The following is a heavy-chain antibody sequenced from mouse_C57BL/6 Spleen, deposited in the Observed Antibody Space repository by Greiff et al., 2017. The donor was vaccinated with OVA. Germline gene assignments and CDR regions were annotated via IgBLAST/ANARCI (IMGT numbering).Heavy chain of an antibody. CDR3: ASGDYDYDVAWFAY. V-gene: IGHV5-9*01. CDR1: GFTFSSYT. CDR2: ISGGGGNT. D-gene: IGHD2-4*01. Sequence: EVQGVESGGGLVKPGGSLKLSCAASGFTFSSYTMSWVRQTPEKRLEWVATISGGGGNTYYPDSVKGRFTISRENAKNTLYLQMSSLRSEDTALYYCASGDYDYDVAWFAYWGQGTLVTVSA. J-gene: IGHJ3*01.